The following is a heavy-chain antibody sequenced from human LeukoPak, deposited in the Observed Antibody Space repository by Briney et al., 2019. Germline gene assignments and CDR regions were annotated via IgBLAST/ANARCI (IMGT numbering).Heavy chain of an antibody. CDR2: IIPIFGTA. V-gene: IGHV1-69*13. Sequence: ASVTVSFKASGGTFSIYAISWVRQAPGQGREWMGGIIPIFGTANYAQKFQVRVTITAYESTSTAYMELSSLRSEDTDVYYCARDRDDSSGKFDYWGQGTLVTVSS. CDR1: GGTFSIYA. CDR3: ARDRDDSSGKFDY. D-gene: IGHD6-19*01. J-gene: IGHJ4*02.